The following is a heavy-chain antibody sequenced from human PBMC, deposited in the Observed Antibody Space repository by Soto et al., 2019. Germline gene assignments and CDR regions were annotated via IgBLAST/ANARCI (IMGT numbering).Heavy chain of an antibody. CDR1: GFTFSNYA. Sequence: EVQLLESGGGLVQPGGSLRLSCAASGFTFSNYAMNWVRQAPGKGLEWVAGISGSGGNTYYADSVKGRFTISRDNSKNTLYLQMSSPRAEDTAVYSCAKAAALYYFDYWGQGTLVTVSS. D-gene: IGHD6-6*01. CDR2: ISGSGGNT. V-gene: IGHV3-23*01. CDR3: AKAAALYYFDY. J-gene: IGHJ4*02.